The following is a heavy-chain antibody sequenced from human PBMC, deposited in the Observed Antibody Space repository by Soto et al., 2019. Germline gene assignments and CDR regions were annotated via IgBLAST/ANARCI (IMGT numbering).Heavy chain of an antibody. CDR1: GGSLSSRSYY. D-gene: IGHD2-2*01. CDR2: SYYSGST. J-gene: IGHJ4*02. CDR3: ASRAPRDMVLVPAAIDY. Sequence: QLQLQESGPGPVKPSEPLSLSCTVAGGSLSSRSYYWGWIRQPPGKGLEWIGSSYYSGSTYYNPSLKSRVTISLDTSKHQFALQVSSVTAAATAVYYCASRAPRDMVLVPAAIDYWGPGTLVTFSS. V-gene: IGHV4-39*01.